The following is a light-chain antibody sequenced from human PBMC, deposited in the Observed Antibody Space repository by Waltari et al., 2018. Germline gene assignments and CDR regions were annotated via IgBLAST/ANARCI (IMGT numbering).Light chain of an antibody. CDR2: RXX. CDR3: XAWDDSLXXRV. J-gene: IGLJ3*02. V-gene: IGLV1-47*01. Sequence: QXXLTQPPSAXGXPGQRVTISCSGSSSNIGSNYVYWYQQLPGTAPKPLIYRXXQRPSGVPXRXXXXXXGTSASLAISGLRSEDEAXYXXXAWDDSLXXRVFGXGTKLTVL. CDR1: SSNIGSNY.